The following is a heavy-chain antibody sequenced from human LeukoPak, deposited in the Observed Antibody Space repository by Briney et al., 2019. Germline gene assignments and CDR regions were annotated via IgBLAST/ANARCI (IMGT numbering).Heavy chain of an antibody. D-gene: IGHD3-10*02. CDR3: AELGITMIGGV. V-gene: IGHV3-21*01. J-gene: IGHJ6*04. CDR1: GFTFSSYS. CDR2: ISTSRNYI. Sequence: KTGGSLRLSCAASGFTFSSYSMNWVRQAPGKGLEWVSSISTSRNYIYYADSVKGRFTISRDNANNSLYLQMNSLRAEDTAVYYCAELGITMIGGVWGKGTTVTISS.